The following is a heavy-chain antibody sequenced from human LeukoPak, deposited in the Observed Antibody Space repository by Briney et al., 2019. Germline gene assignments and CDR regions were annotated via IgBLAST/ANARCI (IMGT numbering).Heavy chain of an antibody. CDR3: TRDSGYNAFDI. J-gene: IGHJ3*02. D-gene: IGHD5-12*01. V-gene: IGHV3-7*01. CDR2: IKEDGTAK. CDR1: GFTFSSSW. Sequence: GGSLRLSCAASGFTFSSSWMAWVRQAPGKGLEWVGNIKEDGTAKNYVVSVRGRFTISRDNAKNSLYLQMNSLRGEDTAVYYCTRDSGYNAFDIWGQGTMVTVSS.